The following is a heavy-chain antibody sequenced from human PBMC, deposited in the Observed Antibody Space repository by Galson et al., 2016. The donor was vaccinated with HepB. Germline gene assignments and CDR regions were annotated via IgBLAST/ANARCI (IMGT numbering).Heavy chain of an antibody. D-gene: IGHD2-8*02. CDR3: ARDHCTGGVCYSSPWYYGMDV. CDR2: IYYNGST. CDR1: GGSISSGGYY. Sequence: TLSLTCTVSGGSISSGGYYWSWIRQHPGRGLEWIGYIYYNGSTYYNPSLKSRVTISVDTSENQFSLTLTSVTAADTAVYYCARDHCTGGVCYSSPWYYGMDVWGQGTTVTVSS. J-gene: IGHJ6*02. V-gene: IGHV4-31*03.